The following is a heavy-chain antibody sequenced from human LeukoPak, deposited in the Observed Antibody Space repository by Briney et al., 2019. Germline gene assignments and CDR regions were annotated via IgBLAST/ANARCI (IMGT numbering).Heavy chain of an antibody. D-gene: IGHD3-22*01. V-gene: IGHV1-2*02. CDR1: GYTITGYY. J-gene: IGHJ4*02. Sequence: ASVKVSCKASGYTITGYYMHWVRQAPGHGLEWMGWINPNSGGTNYAQKFQGRVTMTRDTSISTAYMELRSLRSDDTAVYYCAREQDNYDSSGYYDYWGQGTLVTVSS. CDR2: INPNSGGT. CDR3: AREQDNYDSSGYYDY.